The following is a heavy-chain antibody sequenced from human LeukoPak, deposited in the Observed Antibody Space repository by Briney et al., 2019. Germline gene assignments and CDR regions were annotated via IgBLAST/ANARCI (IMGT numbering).Heavy chain of an antibody. V-gene: IGHV3-66*01. CDR1: GFTFSSYE. J-gene: IGHJ6*02. CDR3: ARDHYSGGMGI. Sequence: TGGSLRLSCAASGFTFSSYEMNWVRQAPGKGLEWVSVIYGGSTTFYADSVKGRFTISRDNSKNTLDLQMNSLRAEDTAVYYCARDHYSGGMGIWGQGTAVTVSS. CDR2: IYGGSTT. D-gene: IGHD2-15*01.